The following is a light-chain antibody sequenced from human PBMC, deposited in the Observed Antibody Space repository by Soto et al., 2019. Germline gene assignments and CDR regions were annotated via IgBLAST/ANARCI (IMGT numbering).Light chain of an antibody. CDR1: ESVSSN. CDR3: QQYNNWLT. V-gene: IGKV3-15*01. CDR2: GAS. Sequence: EIGMTQSPATLSVSPGERANLSCRASESVSSNLAWYQEKPGQAPRLLIYGASTRATGIPARFSGSGSGTEFTLTISSLQSEDFALYYCQQYNNWLTFGGGTNVEIK. J-gene: IGKJ4*01.